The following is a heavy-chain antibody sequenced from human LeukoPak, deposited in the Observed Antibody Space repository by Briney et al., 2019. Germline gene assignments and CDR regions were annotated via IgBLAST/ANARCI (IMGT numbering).Heavy chain of an antibody. D-gene: IGHD3-22*01. V-gene: IGHV3-21*01. CDR3: ARDSYDSSGYYYAPFDY. CDR1: GFTFSSYS. J-gene: IGHJ4*02. CDR2: VSGSSSYI. Sequence: PGGSLRLSCAASGFTFSSYSMNWVRQAPANGLEWVSSVSGSSSYIYYADSVKGRFTISRDNAKNSLYLQMNSLRAEDTAVYYCARDSYDSSGYYYAPFDYWGQGTLVTVSS.